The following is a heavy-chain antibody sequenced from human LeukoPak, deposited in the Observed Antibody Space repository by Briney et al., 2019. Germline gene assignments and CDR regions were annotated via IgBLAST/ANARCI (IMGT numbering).Heavy chain of an antibody. Sequence: PGGSLRLSCAASGFTFSTYAMSWVRQIPGKGLEWVSAISGSDDGTYYADSVKGRFTISRDNAKNSLYLQMNSLRAEDTAVYYCARDLEGSGSFYRPSYDYWGQGTLVTVSS. V-gene: IGHV3-23*01. CDR2: ISGSDDGT. J-gene: IGHJ4*02. D-gene: IGHD3-10*01. CDR3: ARDLEGSGSFYRPSYDY. CDR1: GFTFSTYA.